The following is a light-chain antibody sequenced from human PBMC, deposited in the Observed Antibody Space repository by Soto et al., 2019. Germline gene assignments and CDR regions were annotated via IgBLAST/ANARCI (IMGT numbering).Light chain of an antibody. CDR2: GAS. CDR1: QSVSSSY. Sequence: EIVLTQSPGTLSLSPGERATLSCRASQSVSSSYLAWYQQKPGQAPRLLIYGASTRATGIPVRFSGSGSGTEFTLTISSLQSEDFAVYFCQQYHNWPGTFGQGTKVDIK. J-gene: IGKJ1*01. CDR3: QQYHNWPGT. V-gene: IGKV3-15*01.